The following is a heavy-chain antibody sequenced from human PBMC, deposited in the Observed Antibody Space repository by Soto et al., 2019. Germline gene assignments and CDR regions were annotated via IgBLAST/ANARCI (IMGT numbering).Heavy chain of an antibody. J-gene: IGHJ4*02. CDR3: ARDLSSYCSGGSCYCAGYFDY. V-gene: IGHV3-11*01. CDR1: GFTFSDYY. Sequence: GGSLRLSCAASGFTFSDYYMSWIRQAPGKGLEWVSYISSSGSTIYYADSVKGRFTISRDNAKNSVYLQMNSLRAEDTAVYYCARDLSSYCSGGSCYCAGYFDYWGQGTLVTVSS. D-gene: IGHD2-15*01. CDR2: ISSSGSTI.